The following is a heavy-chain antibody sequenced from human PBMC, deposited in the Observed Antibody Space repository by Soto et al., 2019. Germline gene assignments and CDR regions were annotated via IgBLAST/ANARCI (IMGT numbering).Heavy chain of an antibody. CDR3: AKADGRIVARHFDV. J-gene: IGHJ4*02. D-gene: IGHD6-6*01. V-gene: IGHV3-23*01. Sequence: EVQLLESGGGLVQPGGSLRLSCAASGVTFSSYAMYWVRQAPGQGLEWVSGISSGGGSPYYADSVKGRFTISRDNSKNTLYLQMNSLRAEDRAVDYCAKADGRIVARHFDVWGQGSLVTVSS. CDR2: ISSGGGSP. CDR1: GVTFSSYA.